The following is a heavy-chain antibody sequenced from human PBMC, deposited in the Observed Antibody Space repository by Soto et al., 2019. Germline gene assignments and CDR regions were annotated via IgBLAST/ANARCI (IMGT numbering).Heavy chain of an antibody. D-gene: IGHD4-17*01. CDR3: AHAGDYDLLTFDH. Sequence: QITFKESGPTLVRPAQTLTLTCDFSGFSLSTYHMGVAWIRQPPGKALEWLALIYWDDDKRYSPSLKDRLAISKGTSSNQVVLTITNMDPGDTATYFCAHAGDYDLLTFDHWGPGTLVTVSS. V-gene: IGHV2-5*02. CDR1: GFSLSTYHMG. CDR2: IYWDDDK. J-gene: IGHJ4*02.